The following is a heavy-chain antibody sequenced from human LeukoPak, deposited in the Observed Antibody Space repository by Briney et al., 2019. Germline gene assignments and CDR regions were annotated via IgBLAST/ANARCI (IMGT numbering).Heavy chain of an antibody. Sequence: GGSLRLSCAASGFTFSSYAMSWVRQAPGKGLEWVSAISGSGGSTYYADSVKGRFTISRDNSKNTLYLQMNSLRAEDTAVYYCAKRMITFGGVISNPIFDYWGQGTLVTVSS. CDR1: GFTFSSYA. J-gene: IGHJ4*02. CDR2: ISGSGGST. D-gene: IGHD3-16*02. CDR3: AKRMITFGGVISNPIFDY. V-gene: IGHV3-23*01.